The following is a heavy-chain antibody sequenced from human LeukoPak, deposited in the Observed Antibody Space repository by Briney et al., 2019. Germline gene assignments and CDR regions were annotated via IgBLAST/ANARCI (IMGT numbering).Heavy chain of an antibody. J-gene: IGHJ4*02. CDR3: ARKIWHDSSWYGFGY. D-gene: IGHD6-13*01. CDR2: SSAYNGNT. CDR1: GYTFTSYG. V-gene: IGHV1-18*01. Sequence: ASVKVSCKASGYTFTSYGISWVRQAPGQGLEWMGWSSAYNGNTNYVQKLQGRVTMTTDTSTSTAYMKLRSLRSDDTAVYYCARKIWHDSSWYGFGYWGQGTLVTVSS.